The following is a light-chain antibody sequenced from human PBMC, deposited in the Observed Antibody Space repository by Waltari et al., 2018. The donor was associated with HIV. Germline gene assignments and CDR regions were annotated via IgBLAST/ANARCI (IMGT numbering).Light chain of an antibody. CDR1: QTVSNW. J-gene: IGKJ1*01. V-gene: IGKV1-5*03. CDR2: KAS. CDR3: QQYSSYSWT. Sequence: DIQMTQSPSTLSTSVGDKITITCRASQTVSNWLAWYQQRSGKAPTLLIYKASTLESGVPSRFSGSGSGTEFTLTISSLQPDDFATYYCQQYSSYSWTFGQGTKVEI.